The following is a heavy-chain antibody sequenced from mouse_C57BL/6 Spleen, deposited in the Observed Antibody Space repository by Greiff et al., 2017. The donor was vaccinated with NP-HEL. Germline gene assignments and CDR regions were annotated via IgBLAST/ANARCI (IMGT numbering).Heavy chain of an antibody. CDR1: GYAFTNYL. CDR2: INPGSGGT. J-gene: IGHJ4*01. D-gene: IGHD1-1*01. CDR3: ARPYYYGSSYGPYAMDY. V-gene: IGHV1-54*01. Sequence: VKLQESGAELVRPGTSVKVSCKASGYAFTNYLIEWVKQRPGQGLEWIGVINPGSGGTNYNEKFKGKATLTADKSSSTAYMQLSSLTSEDSAVYFCARPYYYGSSYGPYAMDYWGQGTSVTVSS.